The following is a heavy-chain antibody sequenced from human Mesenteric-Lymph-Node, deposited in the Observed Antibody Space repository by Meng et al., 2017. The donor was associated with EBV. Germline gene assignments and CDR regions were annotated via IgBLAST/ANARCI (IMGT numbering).Heavy chain of an antibody. V-gene: IGHV4-39*06. D-gene: IGHD2-15*01. CDR2: IYYSGST. Sequence: RLQLLDAGAGLVNTSETLSLTCTVSGGSISRSSYYWGWIRQPPGKGLEWIGNIYYSGSTYYNPSLKSRVTISLDTSKSQFSLKLSSVTAADTAVYYCARDRAVVVAATPNWFDPWGQGTLVTVSS. CDR1: GGSISRSSYY. CDR3: ARDRAVVVAATPNWFDP. J-gene: IGHJ5*02.